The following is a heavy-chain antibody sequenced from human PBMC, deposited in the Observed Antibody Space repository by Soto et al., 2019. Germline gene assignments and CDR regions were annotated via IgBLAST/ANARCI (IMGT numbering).Heavy chain of an antibody. J-gene: IGHJ3*02. CDR3: ARDGGYYDGHDAFDI. CDR1: GGTFSSYA. Sequence: SVKVSCKASGGTFSSYAISWVRQAPGQGLEWMGGIIPIFGTANYAQKFQGRVTITADKSTSTAYMELSSLRSEDTAVYYCARDGGYYDGHDAFDIWGQGTMVTVSS. D-gene: IGHD3-22*01. CDR2: IIPIFGTA. V-gene: IGHV1-69*06.